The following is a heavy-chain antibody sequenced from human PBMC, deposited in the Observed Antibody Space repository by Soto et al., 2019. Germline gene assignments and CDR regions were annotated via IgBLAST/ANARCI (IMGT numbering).Heavy chain of an antibody. J-gene: IGHJ6*02. CDR1: WLCCYSYG. D-gene: IGHD3-16*02. V-gene: IGHV3-23*01. CDR3: ARFGDDDVGGSYRYGYYYGMDV. CDR2: ISANGDNT. Sequence: GGAVMPPCASHWLCCYSYGMNWAAYASTKGLEWVSGISANGDNTYYVDAVKARFTISRDNSKNTLYLQMNSLRAEDTAVYYCARFGDDDVGGSYRYGYYYGMDVWGQGT.